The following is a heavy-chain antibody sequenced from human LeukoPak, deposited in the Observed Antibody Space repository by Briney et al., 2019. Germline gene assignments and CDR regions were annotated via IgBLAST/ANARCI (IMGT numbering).Heavy chain of an antibody. J-gene: IGHJ4*02. CDR1: GFTFSSYW. D-gene: IGHD3-10*01. V-gene: IGHV3-74*01. CDR3: ARIPGGSGSQYDC. CDR2: INSDGSST. Sequence: GGSLRLSCAASGFTFSSYWMHWVRQAPGKGLVWVSRINSDGSSTFYADSVKGRFTTSRDNAENTVYLQMNSLRADDTAVYYCARIPGGSGSQYDCWGQGTLVIVSS.